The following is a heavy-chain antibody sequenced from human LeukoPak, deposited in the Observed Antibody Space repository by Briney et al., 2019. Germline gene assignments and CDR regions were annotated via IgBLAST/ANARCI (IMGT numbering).Heavy chain of an antibody. J-gene: IGHJ6*03. CDR3: ARTLDKDSSSAPYYYYMDV. V-gene: IGHV4-61*02. CDR1: GGSISSGSYY. Sequence: SETLSLTCTVSGGSISSGSYYWSWIRQPAGKGLEWIGRIYTSGSTNYNPSLKSRVTISVDTSKNQFSLKLSSVTAADTAVYYCARTLDKDSSSAPYYYYMDVWGKGTTVTVSS. CDR2: IYTSGST. D-gene: IGHD6-13*01.